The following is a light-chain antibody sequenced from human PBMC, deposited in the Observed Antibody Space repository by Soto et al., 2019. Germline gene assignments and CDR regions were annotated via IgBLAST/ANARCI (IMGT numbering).Light chain of an antibody. CDR3: IQHGSYTSS. CDR2: TTS. J-gene: IGKJ3*01. CDR1: QNIGSS. V-gene: IGKV1-17*03. Sequence: DIQMTQSPSAMSASVGDRVTITCRASQNIGSSLAWFQQKPGEVPKSLIHTTSTLESGVSSRFSGSGSVTEFSLTISSLQPEDFATYYCIQHGSYTSSCGPGTKVDIK.